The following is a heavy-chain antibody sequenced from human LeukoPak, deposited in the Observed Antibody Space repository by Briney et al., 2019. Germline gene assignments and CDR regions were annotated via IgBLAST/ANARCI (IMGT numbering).Heavy chain of an antibody. CDR2: IYHSGST. V-gene: IGHV4-30-2*05. J-gene: IGHJ4*02. D-gene: IGHD4-17*01. Sequence: PSETLSLTCTVSGGSISSGGYYWSWIRQPPGKGLEWIGYIYHSGSTNYNPSLKSRVTILVDTSKNQFSLKLSSVTAADTAVYYCARKAARPVTTPDYWGQGTLVTVSS. CDR3: ARKAARPVTTPDY. CDR1: GGSISSGGYY.